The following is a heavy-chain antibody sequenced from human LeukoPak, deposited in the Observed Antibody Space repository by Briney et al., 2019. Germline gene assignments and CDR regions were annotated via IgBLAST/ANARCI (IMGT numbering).Heavy chain of an antibody. CDR3: ARAGTGIAAGESDY. D-gene: IGHD6-13*01. CDR1: GGSISSYY. V-gene: IGHV4-59*01. J-gene: IGHJ4*02. Sequence: SETLSLTCTVSGGSISSYYWGWIRQPPGKGLEWIGYIYYSGSTNYNPSLKSRVTISVDTSKNQFSLKLSSVTAADTAVYYCARAGTGIAAGESDYWGQGTLVTVSS. CDR2: IYYSGST.